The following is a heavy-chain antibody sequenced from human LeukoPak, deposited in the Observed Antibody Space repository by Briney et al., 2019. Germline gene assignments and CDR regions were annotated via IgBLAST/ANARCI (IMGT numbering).Heavy chain of an antibody. CDR1: GYTFTSYA. CDR3: ARDRCSGGSCCGWFDP. CDR2: INAGNGNT. Sequence: ASVKVSCKASGYTFTSYAMHWVRQAPGQRLEWMGWINAGNGNTKYSQKFQGRVTITRDTSASTAYMELSSLRSEDTAVYYCARDRCSGGSCCGWFDPWGQGTLVTVSS. V-gene: IGHV1-3*01. D-gene: IGHD2-15*01. J-gene: IGHJ5*02.